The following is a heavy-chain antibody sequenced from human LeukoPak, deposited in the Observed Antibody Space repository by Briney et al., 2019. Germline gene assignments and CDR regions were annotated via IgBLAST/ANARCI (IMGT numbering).Heavy chain of an antibody. CDR3: AKDLARWDGGGSGNDY. D-gene: IGHD2-15*01. CDR1: GFTFSHFY. Sequence: PGGSLRLSCAASGFTFSHFYMTWIRQAPGKGLEWVSYISSSGSTIYYADSVKGRFTTSRDNAKNSLYLQMNSLRAEDTAVYYCAKDLARWDGGGSGNDYWGQGTLVTVSS. J-gene: IGHJ4*02. V-gene: IGHV3-11*04. CDR2: ISSSGSTI.